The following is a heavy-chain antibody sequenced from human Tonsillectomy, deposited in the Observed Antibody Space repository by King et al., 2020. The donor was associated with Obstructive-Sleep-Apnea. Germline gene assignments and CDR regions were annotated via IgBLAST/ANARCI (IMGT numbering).Heavy chain of an antibody. J-gene: IGHJ4*02. CDR2: ISNYVDNK. CDR1: GGAFRRFA. V-gene: IGHV3-30-3*01. CDR3: ARHSHEKRGIDY. Sequence: GGGGGQPGGALRGACAACGGAFRRFAINLVRRAPGKGLEWVALISNYVDNKYYADSVQGRFTISRDNYNNTLYLQMNSRRTDDTAVYYCARHSHEKRGIDYWGQGTLVTVSS. D-gene: IGHD3-10*01.